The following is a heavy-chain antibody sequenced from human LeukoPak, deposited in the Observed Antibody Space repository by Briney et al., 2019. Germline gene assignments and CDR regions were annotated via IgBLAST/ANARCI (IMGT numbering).Heavy chain of an antibody. CDR3: AANAAGIYYFDY. D-gene: IGHD6-13*01. CDR2: IYYSGST. V-gene: IGHV4-59*08. J-gene: IGHJ4*02. Sequence: SETLSLTCTVSGGSISSYYWSWIRQPPGKGLEWIGYIYYSGSTNYNPSLKSRVTISVDTSKNQFSLKLSSVTAADTAVYYCAANAAGIYYFDYWGQGTLVTVSS. CDR1: GGSISSYY.